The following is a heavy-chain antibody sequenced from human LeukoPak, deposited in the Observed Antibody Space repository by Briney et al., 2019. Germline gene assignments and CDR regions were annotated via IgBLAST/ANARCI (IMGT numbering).Heavy chain of an antibody. D-gene: IGHD5-18*01. J-gene: IGHJ4*02. Sequence: ASVKVSCKASGYTFTKYNMHWVRQAPGQGLEWMGIINPLGGSTSYAQKFQGRVTITADESTSTAYMELSSLRSEDTAVYYCARAGGYSYGYDYWGQGTLVTVSS. V-gene: IGHV1-46*01. CDR1: GYTFTKYN. CDR2: INPLGGST. CDR3: ARAGGYSYGYDY.